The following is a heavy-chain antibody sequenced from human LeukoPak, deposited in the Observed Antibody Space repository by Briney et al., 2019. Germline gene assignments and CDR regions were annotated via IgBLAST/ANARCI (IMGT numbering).Heavy chain of an antibody. D-gene: IGHD6-6*01. Sequence: PSETLSLTCAVSGGSISSGGYSWSWIRQPPGKGLEWIGYIYHSGSTYYNPSLKSRVTISVDRSKNQFSLKLSSVTAADTAVYYCARWYSSSSPPTIARPRDWYFDLWGRGTLVTVSS. V-gene: IGHV4-30-2*02. J-gene: IGHJ2*01. CDR3: ARWYSSSSPPTIARPRDWYFDL. CDR1: GGSISSGGYS. CDR2: IYHSGST.